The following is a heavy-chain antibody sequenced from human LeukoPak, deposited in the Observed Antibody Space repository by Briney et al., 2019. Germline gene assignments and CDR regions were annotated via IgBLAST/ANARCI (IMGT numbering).Heavy chain of an antibody. Sequence: SVTVSCKASGGTFSSYAISWVRQAPGQGLEWMGRIIPIFGTANYAQKFQGRVTITTDESTSTAYMELSSLRSEDTAVYYCARGPYYYDSSGYYYYYMDVWGKGTTVTVSS. CDR3: ARGPYYYDSSGYYYYYMDV. D-gene: IGHD3-22*01. CDR2: IIPIFGTA. CDR1: GGTFSSYA. J-gene: IGHJ6*03. V-gene: IGHV1-69*05.